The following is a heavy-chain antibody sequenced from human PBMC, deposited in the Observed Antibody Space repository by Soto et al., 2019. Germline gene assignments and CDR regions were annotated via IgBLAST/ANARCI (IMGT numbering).Heavy chain of an antibody. CDR1: GGSISSSSYY. J-gene: IGHJ6*02. Sequence: SETLSLTCTVSGGSISSSSYYWGWIRQPPGKGLEWIGSIYYSGSTYYNPSLKSRVTISVDTSKNQFSLKLSSVTAADTAVYYRARHGYYDSSDYYGMDVWGQGTTVTVSS. CDR2: IYYSGST. V-gene: IGHV4-39*01. CDR3: ARHGYYDSSDYYGMDV. D-gene: IGHD3-22*01.